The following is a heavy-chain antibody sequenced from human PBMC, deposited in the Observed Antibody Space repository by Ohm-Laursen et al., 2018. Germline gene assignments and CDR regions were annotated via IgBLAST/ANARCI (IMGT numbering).Heavy chain of an antibody. CDR2: IVVGSGNT. CDR1: GFTFTSSA. CDR3: AALSHYYDSSGYWTPDAFDI. J-gene: IGHJ3*02. V-gene: IGHV1-58*02. D-gene: IGHD3-22*01. Sequence: SVKVSCNASGFTFTSSAMQWVRQARGQRLEWIGWIVVGSGNTNYAQKFQERVTITRDMSTSTAYMELSSLRSEDTAVYYCAALSHYYDSSGYWTPDAFDIWGQGTMVTVSS.